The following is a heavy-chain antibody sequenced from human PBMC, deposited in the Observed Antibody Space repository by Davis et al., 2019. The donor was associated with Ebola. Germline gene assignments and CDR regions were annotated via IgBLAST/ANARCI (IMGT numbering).Heavy chain of an antibody. D-gene: IGHD6-19*01. V-gene: IGHV1-18*01. CDR2: ISAYNGNT. J-gene: IGHJ6*02. CDR3: ARGSYDSSGWLSDLYYYYYGMDV. Sequence: AASVKVSCKASGYTFTSYGISWVRQAPGQGLEWMGWISAYNGNTNYAQKLQGRVTMTTDTSTSTAYMELRSLRSDDTAVYYCARGSYDSSGWLSDLYYYYYGMDVWGQGTTVTVSS. CDR1: GYTFTSYG.